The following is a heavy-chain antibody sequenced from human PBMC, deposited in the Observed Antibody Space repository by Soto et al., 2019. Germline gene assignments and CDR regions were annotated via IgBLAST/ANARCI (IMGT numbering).Heavy chain of an antibody. CDR2: IYSGGST. CDR1: GFTVSSNY. CDR3: ASRGGDFYDSSGYYDLGFKH. Sequence: GGSLRLSCAASGFTVSSNYMSWVRQAPGKGLEWVSVIYSGGSTYYADSVKGRFTISRDNSKNTLYLQMNSLRADDTAVYYCASRGGDFYDSSGYYDLGFKHWGQGTLVTVS. V-gene: IGHV3-53*01. J-gene: IGHJ1*01. D-gene: IGHD3-22*01.